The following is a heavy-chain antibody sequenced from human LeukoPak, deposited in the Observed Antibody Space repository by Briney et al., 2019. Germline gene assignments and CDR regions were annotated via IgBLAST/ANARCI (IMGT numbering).Heavy chain of an antibody. CDR2: IYYSGST. CDR1: GGSISSYY. D-gene: IGHD4-17*01. CDR3: ARMRSVTIRSYYYYYMDV. V-gene: IGHV4-59*01. J-gene: IGHJ6*03. Sequence: SETLSLTCTVSGGSISSYYWSWIRQPPGEGLEWIGYIYYSGSTNYNPSLKSRVTISVDTSKNQFSLKLSSVTAADTAVYYCARMRSVTIRSYYYYYMDVWGKGTTVTVSS.